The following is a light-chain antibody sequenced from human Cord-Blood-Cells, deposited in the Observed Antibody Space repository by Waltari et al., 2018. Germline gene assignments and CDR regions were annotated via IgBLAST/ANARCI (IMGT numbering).Light chain of an antibody. V-gene: IGLV1-40*01. J-gene: IGLJ1*01. CDR1: SSNIGAGSD. Sequence: QSVLTQPPSVSGAPGQRVTISCTGSSSNIGAGSDVHWYQQLPGTAPELLIYANSKRHSGVPARFSGSKSGTSASLAITGLQAEDEADYHGQSYDSSLSGYVFGTGTKVTVL. CDR2: ANS. CDR3: QSYDSSLSGYV.